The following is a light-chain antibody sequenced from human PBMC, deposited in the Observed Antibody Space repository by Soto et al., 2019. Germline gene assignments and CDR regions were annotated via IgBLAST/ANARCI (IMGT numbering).Light chain of an antibody. Sequence: QSVLTQPPSASGTPGQRVTISCSGSSSNIGSKTVNWYQQLPGTAPKLLIYSNNHRPPGVPDRFSGSKSGTSTSLAISGLQSEDEADYYCAAWDDSLNGVVFGGGTKLTVL. CDR2: SNN. J-gene: IGLJ2*01. CDR1: SSNIGSKT. CDR3: AAWDDSLNGVV. V-gene: IGLV1-44*01.